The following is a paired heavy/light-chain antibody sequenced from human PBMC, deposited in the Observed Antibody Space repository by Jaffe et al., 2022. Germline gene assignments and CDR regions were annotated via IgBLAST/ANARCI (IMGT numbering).Heavy chain of an antibody. CDR1: GFSLSTSGVG. CDR2: IYWDDDK. V-gene: IGHV2-5*02. CDR3: ARLIFDHSGYYLDAFDI. Sequence: QITLKESGPTLVKPTQTLTLTCTFSGFSLSTSGVGVAWIRQPPGKALEWLALIYWDDDKRYSPSLKSRLTIIKDTSKNQVVLTMTNMDPVDTATYYCARLIFDHSGYYLDAFDIWGQGTMVTVSS. J-gene: IGHJ3*02. D-gene: IGHD3-22*01.
Light chain of an antibody. CDR3: MQALQTPYT. V-gene: IGKV2-28*01. CDR2: LGS. Sequence: DIVMTQSPLSLPVTPGEPASISCRSSQSLLHSNGYNYLDWYLQKPGQSPQLLIYLGSSRASGVPDRFSGSGSGTDFTLKISRVEAEDVGVYYCMQALQTPYTFGQGTKLEIK. CDR1: QSLLHSNGYNY. J-gene: IGKJ2*01.